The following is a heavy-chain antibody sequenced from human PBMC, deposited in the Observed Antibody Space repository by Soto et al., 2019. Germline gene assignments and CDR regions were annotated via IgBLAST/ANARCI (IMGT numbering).Heavy chain of an antibody. CDR3: AKVSLGALTFTDYYYYGLDV. V-gene: IGHV3-23*01. J-gene: IGHJ6*02. Sequence: GGSLRLSCAASGFTFSTYAMNWVRQAPGKGLEWVSAISGGGGTTYSADSVKGRVTISRDNSKNTLYPQMNSLRAEDTAVYYCAKVSLGALTFTDYYYYGLDVWGQGTTVTVSS. CDR1: GFTFSTYA. CDR2: ISGGGGTT. D-gene: IGHD1-26*01.